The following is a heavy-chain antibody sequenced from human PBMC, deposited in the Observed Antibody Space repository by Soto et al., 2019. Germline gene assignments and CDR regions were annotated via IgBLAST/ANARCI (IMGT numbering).Heavy chain of an antibody. V-gene: IGHV1-69*13. CDR3: ASPHCYDSSGYYYFDY. CDR1: GGTFSRYV. D-gene: IGHD3-22*01. CDR2: IIPIFGPP. J-gene: IGHJ4*02. Sequence: SVKVSCKATGGTFSRYVISWVRQAPGQGLQWMGRIIPIFGPPNSAQKFQGRVTITADESTSTAYMELSSLRSEDTAVYYCASPHCYDSSGYYYFDYWGQGTLVTVSS.